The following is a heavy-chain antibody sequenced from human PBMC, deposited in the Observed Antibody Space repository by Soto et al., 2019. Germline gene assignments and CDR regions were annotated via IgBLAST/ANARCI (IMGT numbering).Heavy chain of an antibody. J-gene: IGHJ5*02. CDR3: ARDRRITMIVVSRFDP. CDR2: INHSGST. D-gene: IGHD3-22*01. Sequence: QVQLQQWGAGLLKPSETLSLTCAVYGGSFSGYYWSWIRQPPGKGLEWIGEINHSGSTNYNPSLKRRVTISVDTSKNQFSLKLSSVTAADTAVYYCARDRRITMIVVSRFDPWGQGTLVTVSS. V-gene: IGHV4-34*01. CDR1: GGSFSGYY.